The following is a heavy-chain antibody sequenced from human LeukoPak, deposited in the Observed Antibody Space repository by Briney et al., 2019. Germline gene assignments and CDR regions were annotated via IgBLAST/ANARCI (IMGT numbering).Heavy chain of an antibody. CDR2: IIPILGIG. J-gene: IGHJ3*02. CDR3: ARAGAVAGTYDAFDI. CDR1: GGTFISYA. D-gene: IGHD6-19*01. V-gene: IGHV1-69*04. Sequence: GASVTVSFKASGGTFISYAISWVRQAPGQGREWMGRIIPILGIGNYAQKFQGRVTITADKSTSTAYMELSSLRSEDTAVYYCARAGAVAGTYDAFDIWGQGTMVTVSS.